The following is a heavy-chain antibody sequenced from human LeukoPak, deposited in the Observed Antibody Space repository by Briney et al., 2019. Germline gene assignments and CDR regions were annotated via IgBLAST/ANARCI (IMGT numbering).Heavy chain of an antibody. D-gene: IGHD3-10*01. CDR1: GFILSNYA. V-gene: IGHV3-23*01. CDR2: ITNSGGTT. J-gene: IGHJ5*02. CDR3: AKFLGVSVWYGISGP. Sequence: GGSLRLSCAASGFILSNYAMSWVRQAPGKGLEWVSAITNSGGTTYYADSVKGRFTISRDNSKNTLYLQMNSLRAEDTAVYYCAKFLGVSVWYGISGPWGQGTLVTVSS.